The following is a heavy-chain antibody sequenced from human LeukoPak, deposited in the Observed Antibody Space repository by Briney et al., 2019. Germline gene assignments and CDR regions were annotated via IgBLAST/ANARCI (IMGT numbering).Heavy chain of an antibody. J-gene: IGHJ4*02. CDR3: ARGPRYISGRYAESFSIDY. CDR2: INPDTGGT. CDR1: GYSFNSYY. D-gene: IGHD6-19*01. V-gene: IGHV1-2*02. Sequence: ASVKVSCKASGYSFNSYYLHWLRQAPGQAFEWLGWINPDTGGTNYVHNFQGRVTMTRDTSVSAAYMELSSLRSGDTAIYYCARGPRYISGRYAESFSIDYWGQGTLVTVSS.